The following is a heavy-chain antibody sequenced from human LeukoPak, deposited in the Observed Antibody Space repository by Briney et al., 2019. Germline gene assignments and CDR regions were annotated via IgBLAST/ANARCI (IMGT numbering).Heavy chain of an antibody. V-gene: IGHV1-8*01. Sequence: VASVKVSCTASGYTFTSYDINWVRQATGQGLEWMGWMNPNSGNTGYAQKFQGRVTMTRNTSISTAYMELSSLRSEDTAVYYCARGFGGRFLEWLLRDYYYYGMDVWGQGTTVTVSS. J-gene: IGHJ6*02. D-gene: IGHD3-3*01. CDR2: MNPNSGNT. CDR3: ARGFGGRFLEWLLRDYYYYGMDV. CDR1: GYTFTSYD.